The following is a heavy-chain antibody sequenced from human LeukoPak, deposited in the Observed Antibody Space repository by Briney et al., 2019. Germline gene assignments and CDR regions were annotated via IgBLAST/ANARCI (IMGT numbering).Heavy chain of an antibody. J-gene: IGHJ5*02. D-gene: IGHD2-2*01. Sequence: GGSLRLSCAASEFTVSANEMSWVRQAPGKGLEWVSFISGGSTYYTDSVKGRFTISRDNSKNTLYLQMNSLRAEDTAVYYCARDGLLGYCSITSFCGFDPWGQGTLVTVSS. CDR2: ISGGST. CDR1: EFTVSANE. V-gene: IGHV3-38-3*01. CDR3: ARDGLLGYCSITSFCGFDP.